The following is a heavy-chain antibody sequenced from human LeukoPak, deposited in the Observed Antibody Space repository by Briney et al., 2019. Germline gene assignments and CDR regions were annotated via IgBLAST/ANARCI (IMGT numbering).Heavy chain of an antibody. D-gene: IGHD3-3*01. Sequence: GGYLRFSCAASGFSFTDYAMSWVRQAPGKGLEWVSDIRATSGITYYADSVKGRFTISRDNSKKMLYLQMNSLRADDTALYYCARDSDFYDSLTFYGMDVWGQGTTVIVSS. CDR1: GFSFTDYA. V-gene: IGHV3-23*01. J-gene: IGHJ6*02. CDR3: ARDSDFYDSLTFYGMDV. CDR2: IRATSGIT.